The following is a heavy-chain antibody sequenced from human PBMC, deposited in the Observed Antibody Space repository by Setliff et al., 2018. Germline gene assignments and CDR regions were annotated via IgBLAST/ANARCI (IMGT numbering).Heavy chain of an antibody. V-gene: IGHV4-61*10. J-gene: IGHJ4*02. D-gene: IGHD4-17*01. Sequence: SETLSLTCSVSGASITSGGFYWTWIRQPAGKGLEWIGHISPSGSTTYNPSLKSRVSLSLDTSKNQFSLDLSSVTPADTAVYYCARELGLRAPVDFWGQGILVTVSS. CDR2: ISPSGST. CDR1: GASITSGGFY. CDR3: ARELGLRAPVDF.